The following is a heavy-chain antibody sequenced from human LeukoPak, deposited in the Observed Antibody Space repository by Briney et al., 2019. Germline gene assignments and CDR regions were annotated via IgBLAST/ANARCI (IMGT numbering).Heavy chain of an antibody. CDR3: ARGASRISWPGIDY. CDR1: GFTFSDYY. J-gene: IGHJ4*02. Sequence: PGGSLRLSCAASGFTFSDYYMSWIRQAPGKGLEWVSYIGRSGSTIYYADSVKGRFTISRDHSNNSVSLQMTNLRVEDTAIYYCARGASRISWPGIDYWGQGTLVTVSS. CDR2: IGRSGSTI. D-gene: IGHD3-3*02. V-gene: IGHV3-11*01.